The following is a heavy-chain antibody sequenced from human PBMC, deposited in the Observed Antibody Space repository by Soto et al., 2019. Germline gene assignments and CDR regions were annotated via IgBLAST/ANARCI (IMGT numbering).Heavy chain of an antibody. CDR1: GLSFSGYY. CDR3: ARRPSMGCFDP. CDR2: INHSGST. D-gene: IGHD3-10*01. J-gene: IGHJ5*02. Sequence: SETLSLTCAVYGLSFSGYYLSWIRQPPGKGLEWIGEINHSGSTNYNPSLKSRVTISVDTSKNQFSLKLSSVTAADTAVYYCARRPSMGCFDPWGQGTLVTVSS. V-gene: IGHV4-34*01.